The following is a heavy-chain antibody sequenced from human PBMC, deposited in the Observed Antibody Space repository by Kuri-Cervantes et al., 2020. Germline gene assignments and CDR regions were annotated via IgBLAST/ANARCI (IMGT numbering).Heavy chain of an antibody. Sequence: GGSLRLSCAASGFTFSSYSMNWVRQAPGKGLEWVAVISYDGSNKYYADSVKGRLTISGDNAKNSLYLQMNSLRAEDTAVYYCAREGYGGIPDAFDIWGQGTMVTVSS. D-gene: IGHD4-23*01. V-gene: IGHV3-30*03. CDR2: ISYDGSNK. CDR3: AREGYGGIPDAFDI. CDR1: GFTFSSYS. J-gene: IGHJ3*02.